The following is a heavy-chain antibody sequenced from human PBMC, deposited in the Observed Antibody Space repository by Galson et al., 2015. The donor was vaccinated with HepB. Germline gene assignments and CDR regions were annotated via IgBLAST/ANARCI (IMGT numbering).Heavy chain of an antibody. J-gene: IGHJ4*02. CDR1: GYTFTSYH. Sequence: SVKVSCKASGYTFTSYHMYWVRQAPGQGLEWMGIINPSGGSTTYAQKFQGRVTMTRDTSTTTVYMELSSLRSEDTAVYYCARGPPNVLRFLEWLLGYWGQGTLVTVSS. V-gene: IGHV1-46*01. CDR3: ARGPPNVLRFLEWLLGY. CDR2: INPSGGST. D-gene: IGHD3-3*01.